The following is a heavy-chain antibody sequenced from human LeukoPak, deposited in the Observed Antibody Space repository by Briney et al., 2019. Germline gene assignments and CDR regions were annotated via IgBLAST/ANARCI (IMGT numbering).Heavy chain of an antibody. CDR3: ARVYSGIDY. CDR1: GGSISSSSYY. D-gene: IGHD6-13*01. V-gene: IGHV4-39*07. Sequence: SETLSLTCTVSGGSISSSSYYWGWIRQPPGKGLEWIGSIYYSGSTNYNPSLKSRVTISVDTSKNQFSLKLSSVTAADTAVYYCARVYSGIDYWGQGTLVTVSS. CDR2: IYYSGST. J-gene: IGHJ4*02.